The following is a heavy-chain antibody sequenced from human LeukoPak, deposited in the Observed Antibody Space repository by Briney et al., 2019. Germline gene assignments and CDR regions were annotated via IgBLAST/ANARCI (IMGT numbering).Heavy chain of an antibody. CDR1: GGSFSGYY. V-gene: IGHV4-34*01. D-gene: IGHD2-8*01. CDR3: ARYYCPNGVCSGFDH. J-gene: IGHJ4*02. Sequence: PSETLSLTCAVYGGSFSGYYWSWIRQPPGNGLEWVGELNHSRSTNYNPSLKSRVTISVDTSKNHFSLKLSSVTTADTAVYFCARYYCPNGVCSGFDHWGQGTLVTVSS. CDR2: LNHSRST.